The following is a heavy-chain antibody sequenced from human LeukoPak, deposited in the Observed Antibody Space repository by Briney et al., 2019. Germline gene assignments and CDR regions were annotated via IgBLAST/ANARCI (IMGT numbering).Heavy chain of an antibody. V-gene: IGHV4-59*08. CDR1: GGSISSYY. CDR2: IYYSGST. CDR3: ASTHGSGSSQNFDY. J-gene: IGHJ4*02. D-gene: IGHD3-10*01. Sequence: TSETLSLTCTVSGGSISSYYWSWIRQPPGKGLEWIGYIYYSGSTNYNPSLKSRVTISVDTSKNQFSLKLSSVTAADTLVYYCASTHGSGSSQNFDYWGQGTLVTVSS.